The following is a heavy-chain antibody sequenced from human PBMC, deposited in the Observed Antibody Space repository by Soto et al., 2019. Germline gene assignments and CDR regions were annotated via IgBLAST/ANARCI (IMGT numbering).Heavy chain of an antibody. D-gene: IGHD3-22*01. CDR2: IYYSGST. CDR1: GGSISSSRYY. J-gene: IGHJ4*02. CDR3: ARQGYYYESSGFDY. V-gene: IGHV4-39*01. Sequence: QLHLQESGPGLVKPSETLSLTCTVSGGSISSSRYYWGWIRQPPEKGLEWIRSIYYSGSTYDIPSLKSRVTISVDTSKNQFSLKLSSVTAADTAVYYCARQGYYYESSGFDYWGQGTLVTVSS.